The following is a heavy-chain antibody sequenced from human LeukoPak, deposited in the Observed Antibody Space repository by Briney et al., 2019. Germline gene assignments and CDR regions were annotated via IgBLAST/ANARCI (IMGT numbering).Heavy chain of an antibody. V-gene: IGHV1-69*13. CDR2: IIPIFGTA. J-gene: IGHJ4*02. Sequence: ASVKVSCKASGGTFSSYAISWVRQAPGQGLEWMGGIIPIFGTANYAQKFQGRVTITADESTSTAYMELSSLRSEDTAVYYCARAVSGYDFSPVSHYLDYGGQGTLVTVSS. CDR3: ARAVSGYDFSPVSHYLDY. CDR1: GGTFSSYA. D-gene: IGHD5-12*01.